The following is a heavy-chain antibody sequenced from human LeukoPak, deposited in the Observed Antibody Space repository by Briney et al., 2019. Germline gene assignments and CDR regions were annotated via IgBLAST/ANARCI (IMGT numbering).Heavy chain of an antibody. CDR3: ARVQGEQWLVYYFDY. CDR1: GFTFSSYA. V-gene: IGHV3-23*01. Sequence: GGSLRLSCAASGFTFSSYAMSWVRQAPGKGLEWVSAISGSGGSTYYADSVKGRFTISRDNAKNSLYLQINSLRAEDTAVYYCARVQGEQWLVYYFDYWGQGTLVTVSS. CDR2: ISGSGGST. D-gene: IGHD6-19*01. J-gene: IGHJ4*02.